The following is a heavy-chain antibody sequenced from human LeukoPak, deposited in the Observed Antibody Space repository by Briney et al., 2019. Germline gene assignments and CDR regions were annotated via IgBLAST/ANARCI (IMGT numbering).Heavy chain of an antibody. Sequence: SSETLSLTCAVYGGSFSGYYWSWIRQPPGKGLEWIGEINHSGSTNYNPSLKSRVTISVDTSKNQFSLKLSSVTAADTAVYYCARGGGGGSFLNWFDPWGQGTLVTVSS. CDR1: GGSFSGYY. V-gene: IGHV4-34*01. J-gene: IGHJ5*02. CDR3: ARGGGGGSFLNWFDP. D-gene: IGHD2-15*01. CDR2: INHSGST.